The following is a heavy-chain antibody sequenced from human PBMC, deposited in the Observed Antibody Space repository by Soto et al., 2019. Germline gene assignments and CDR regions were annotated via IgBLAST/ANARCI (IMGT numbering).Heavy chain of an antibody. CDR3: ARNGDSSDYRGWFDP. CDR2: IYSGGTT. Sequence: EVQLVESGGGLVQPGGSLRLSCAASGFTVSSNYMSWVRQAPGKGLEWVSVIYSGGTTYYADSVKGRFTISRDNPKNTLYLQMTSLRAEDTAVYYCARNGDSSDYRGWFDPWGQGTLVTVSS. D-gene: IGHD3-22*01. J-gene: IGHJ5*02. CDR1: GFTVSSNY. V-gene: IGHV3-66*01.